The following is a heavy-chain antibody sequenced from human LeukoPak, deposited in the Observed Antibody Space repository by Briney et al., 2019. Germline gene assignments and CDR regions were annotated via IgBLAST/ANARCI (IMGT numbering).Heavy chain of an antibody. V-gene: IGHV3-30-3*01. CDR1: GFTFSSYA. Sequence: GGSLRLSCAASGFTFSSYAMHWVRQAPGKGLEWVVVISYDGSNKYYADSVKGRFTISRDNSKNTLYLQMNSLRAEDTAVYYCAREGRSIAVASAFDIWGQGTMVTVSS. D-gene: IGHD6-19*01. CDR2: ISYDGSNK. J-gene: IGHJ3*02. CDR3: AREGRSIAVASAFDI.